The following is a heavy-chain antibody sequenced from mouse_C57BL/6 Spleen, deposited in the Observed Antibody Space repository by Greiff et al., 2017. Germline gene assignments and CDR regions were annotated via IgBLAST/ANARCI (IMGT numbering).Heavy chain of an antibody. CDR3: ARELSYYFDG. Sequence: EVKLMESGGGLVQPGGSLSLSCAASGFTFTDYYMSWVRQPPGKALEWLGFIRNKANGYTTEYSASVKGRFTISRDNSQSILYLQMNALRAEDSATYYCARELSYYFDGWGQGTTLTVAS. CDR1: GFTFTDYY. V-gene: IGHV7-3*01. J-gene: IGHJ2*01. CDR2: IRNKANGYTT.